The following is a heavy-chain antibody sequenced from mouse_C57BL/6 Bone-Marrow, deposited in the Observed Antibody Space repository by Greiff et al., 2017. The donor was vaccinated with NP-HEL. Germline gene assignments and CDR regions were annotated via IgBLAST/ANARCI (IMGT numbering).Heavy chain of an antibody. CDR1: GYTFTSYW. CDR2: INPSNGGT. D-gene: IGHD6-2*01. J-gene: IGHJ2*01. Sequence: QVQLKQSGTELVKPGASVKLSCKASGYTFTSYWMHWVKQRPGQGLEWIGNINPSNGGTNYNEKFKSKATLTVDKSSSTAYMQLSSLTSEDSAVYYCARKGGLWYDPYFDYWGQGTTLTVSS. CDR3: ARKGGLWYDPYFDY. V-gene: IGHV1-53*01.